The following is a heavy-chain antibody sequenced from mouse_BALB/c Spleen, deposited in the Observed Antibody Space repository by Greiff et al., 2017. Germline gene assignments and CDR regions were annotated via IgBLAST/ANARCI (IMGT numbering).Heavy chain of an antibody. J-gene: IGHJ1*01. D-gene: IGHD1-1*01. Sequence: DVKLQESGPGLVKPSQSLSLTCSVTGYSITSGYYWNWIRQFPGNKLEWMGYISYDGSNNYNPSLKNRISITRDTSKNQFFLKLNSVTTEDTATYYCARGPLWYGSSSDVWGAGTTVTVSS. CDR3: ARGPLWYGSSSDV. V-gene: IGHV3-6*02. CDR2: ISYDGSN. CDR1: GYSITSGYY.